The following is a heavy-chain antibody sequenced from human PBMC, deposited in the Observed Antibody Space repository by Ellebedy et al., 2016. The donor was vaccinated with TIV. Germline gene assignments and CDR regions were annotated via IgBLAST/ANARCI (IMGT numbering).Heavy chain of an antibody. V-gene: IGHV3-53*01. CDR1: GFTVSSNY. Sequence: GESLKISCAASGFTVSSNYMSWVRQAPGKGLEWVSVIYSGGSTYYADSVKGRFTISRDNSKNTLYLQMNSLRAEDTAVYYCAREAVSTMIVVVITPDFDYWGQGTLVTVSS. CDR2: IYSGGST. J-gene: IGHJ4*02. CDR3: AREAVSTMIVVVITPDFDY. D-gene: IGHD3-22*01.